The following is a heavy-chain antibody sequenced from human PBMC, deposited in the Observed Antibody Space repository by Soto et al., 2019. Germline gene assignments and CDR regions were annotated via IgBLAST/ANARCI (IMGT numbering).Heavy chain of an antibody. V-gene: IGHV3-30-3*01. CDR3: ARDSKASSWYRFARGYFDY. CDR1: GFTFSSYA. CDR2: ISYDRSNK. J-gene: IGHJ4*02. Sequence: QVQLVESGGGVVQPGRSLRLSCAASGFTFSSYAMHWVRQAPGKGLEWVPVISYDRSNKYYADSVKGRFTISRDNSKYTLYLQMNSLRAEDTAVYYCARDSKASSWYRFARGYFDYWGPGTLVTVSS. D-gene: IGHD6-13*01.